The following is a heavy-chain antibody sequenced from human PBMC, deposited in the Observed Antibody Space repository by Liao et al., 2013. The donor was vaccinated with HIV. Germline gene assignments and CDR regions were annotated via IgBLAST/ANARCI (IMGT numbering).Heavy chain of an antibody. D-gene: IGHD1-26*01. Sequence: QVQLQESGPGLVKPSETLSLTCTVSGGSISSNYHYWGWVRQPPGKGLEWIGSIYHSGSTYDNPSLRSRVTLSLDTAENQFSLRLTSVTAADTAVYYCARDREINAFDIWGQGTMVTVSS. CDR3: ARDREINAFDI. J-gene: IGHJ3*02. CDR2: IYHSGST. CDR1: GGSISSNYHY. V-gene: IGHV4-39*07.